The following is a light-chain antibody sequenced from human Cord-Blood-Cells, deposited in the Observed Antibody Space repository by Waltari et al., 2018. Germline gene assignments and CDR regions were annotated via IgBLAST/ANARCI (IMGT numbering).Light chain of an antibody. V-gene: IGLV3-9*01. J-gene: IGLJ2*01. CDR1: NIGSKN. Sequence: SYELTQPLSVSAALGQTARITCGGNNIGSKNVHWYPQKPGQAPVLVIYRDSNRPSGIPERFSGSNSGNTATLTISRAQAGDEADYYCQVWDSSTHVVFGGGTKLTVL. CDR2: RDS. CDR3: QVWDSSTHVV.